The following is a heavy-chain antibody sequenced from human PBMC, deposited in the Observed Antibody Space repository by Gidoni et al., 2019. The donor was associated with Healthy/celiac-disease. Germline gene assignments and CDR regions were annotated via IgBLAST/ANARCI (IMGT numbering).Heavy chain of an antibody. CDR2: INTNTGNP. D-gene: IGHD2-2*01. Sequence: QVQLVQSGSELKKPGASVKVSCKASGYTFTSYAMNWVRQAPGQGLEWMGWINTNTGNPTYAQGFTGRFVFSLDTSVSTAYLQISSLKAEDTAVYYCARETDRYCSSTSCYAGIFYLDYWGQGTLVTVSS. J-gene: IGHJ4*02. CDR3: ARETDRYCSSTSCYAGIFYLDY. CDR1: GYTFTSYA. V-gene: IGHV7-4-1*02.